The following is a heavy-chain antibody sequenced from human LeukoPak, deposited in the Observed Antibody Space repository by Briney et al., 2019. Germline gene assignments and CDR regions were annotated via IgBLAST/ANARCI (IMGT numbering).Heavy chain of an antibody. CDR3: ARGGVDDFWSGYYLFDY. Sequence: GGSLRLSCAASGFTSSSYWMHWVRQAPGKGLVWVSRINSDGSSTSYADSVKGRFTISRDNAKNTLYLQMNSLRAEDTAVYYCARGGVDDFWSGYYLFDYWGQGTLVTVSS. J-gene: IGHJ4*02. D-gene: IGHD3-3*01. CDR2: INSDGSST. V-gene: IGHV3-74*01. CDR1: GFTSSSYW.